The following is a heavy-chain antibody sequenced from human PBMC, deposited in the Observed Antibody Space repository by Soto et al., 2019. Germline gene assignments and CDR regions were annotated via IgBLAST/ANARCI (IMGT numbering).Heavy chain of an antibody. Sequence: SETLSLTCTVSGGSVSSGSYYWSWVRQPPGKGLEWIGYIYYSGSTNYNPSLKSRVTISVDTSKNQFSLKLSSVTAADTAVYYCARAEVAADWFDPWGQGTLVTVSS. CDR2: IYYSGST. V-gene: IGHV4-61*01. CDR3: ARAEVAADWFDP. J-gene: IGHJ5*02. CDR1: GGSVSSGSYY. D-gene: IGHD1-26*01.